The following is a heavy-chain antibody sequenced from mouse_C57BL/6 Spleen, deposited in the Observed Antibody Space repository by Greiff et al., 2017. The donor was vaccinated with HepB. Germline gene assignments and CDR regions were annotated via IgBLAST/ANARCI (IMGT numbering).Heavy chain of an antibody. D-gene: IGHD2-4*01. CDR2: ISSGSSTI. J-gene: IGHJ3*01. CDR3: ARGYYDYDFAY. V-gene: IGHV5-17*01. CDR1: GFTFSDYG. Sequence: EXKLMESGGGLVKPGGSLKLSCAASGFTFSDYGMHWVRQAPEKGLEWVAYISSGSSTIYYADTVKGRFTISRDNAKNTLFLQMTSLRSEDTAMYYCARGYYDYDFAYWGQGTLVTVSA.